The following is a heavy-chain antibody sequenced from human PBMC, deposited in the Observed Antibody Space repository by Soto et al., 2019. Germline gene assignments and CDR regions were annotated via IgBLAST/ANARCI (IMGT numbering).Heavy chain of an antibody. V-gene: IGHV3-23*01. J-gene: IGHJ4*02. CDR2: IGSSGTPT. D-gene: IGHD5-18*01. Sequence: GGSLRLSCAASGFTFSTYAMSWVRQAPGKGLEWGSAIGSSGTPTYYADSVKGRFTVSRGNAKKSLYLEMNSLRAEDTAVYYCVREGGYAYLPPYYFDYWGQGTLVTVSS. CDR1: GFTFSTYA. CDR3: VREGGYAYLPPYYFDY.